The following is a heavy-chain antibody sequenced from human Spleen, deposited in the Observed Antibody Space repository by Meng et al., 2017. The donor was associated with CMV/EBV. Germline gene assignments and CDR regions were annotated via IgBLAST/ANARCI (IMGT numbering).Heavy chain of an antibody. V-gene: IGHV2-70*19. CDR3: ARMNSYYYGMDI. J-gene: IGHJ6*02. Sequence: SGPTLGKPTQALTLTFIVSGFSLTTSGMCVNWVRQSPGKAPEWLAMIDWEDDKHYNASLKTRLTISKDTFKKQVVLTMTNMDLVDTATYYCARMNSYYYGMDIWGRGTTVTVSS. CDR1: GFSLTTSGMC. CDR2: IDWEDDK.